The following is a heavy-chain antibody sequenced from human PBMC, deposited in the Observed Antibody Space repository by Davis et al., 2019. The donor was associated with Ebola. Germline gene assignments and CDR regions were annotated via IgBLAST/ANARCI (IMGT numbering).Heavy chain of an antibody. V-gene: IGHV1-3*01. CDR3: ARATFGYNSGWYADY. CDR2: VHGGNGNT. CDR1: GFTLTNYA. Sequence: ASVKVSCKASGFTLTNYAIHWVRQAPGQRLEWMGWVHGGNGNTKYSQRFQGRVTITTDTSASTAYLDLSSLRSDDTAVFYCARATFGYNSGWYADYWGQGTLVTV. J-gene: IGHJ4*02. D-gene: IGHD6-19*01.